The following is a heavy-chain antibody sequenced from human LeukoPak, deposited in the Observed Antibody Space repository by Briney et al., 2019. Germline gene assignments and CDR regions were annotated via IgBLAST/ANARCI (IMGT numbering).Heavy chain of an antibody. CDR3: ARDLQLWFGWFDP. CDR1: GGSISRSSYY. J-gene: IGHJ5*02. D-gene: IGHD5-18*01. V-gene: IGHV4-39*02. Sequence: SETLSLTCTVSGGSISRSSYYWGWIRQPPGKGLEWIGSIYYSGSTYYNPSLKSRVTISVDTSKNHFSLKLSSVTAADTAVYYCARDLQLWFGWFDPWGQGTLVTVSS. CDR2: IYYSGST.